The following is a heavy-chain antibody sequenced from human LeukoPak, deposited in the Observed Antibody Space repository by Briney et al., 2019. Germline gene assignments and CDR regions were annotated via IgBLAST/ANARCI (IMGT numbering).Heavy chain of an antibody. Sequence: SETLSLTCAVSGYSISSGYYWGWIRQPPGKGLEWIGSIYHSGSTYYSPSLKSRVTISVDTSKNQFSLKLSSVTAADTAVYYCARVVVVPAAILKIVGYFDYWGQGTLVTVSS. J-gene: IGHJ4*02. V-gene: IGHV4-38-2*01. CDR2: IYHSGST. CDR1: GYSISSGYY. CDR3: ARVVVVPAAILKIVGYFDY. D-gene: IGHD2-2*01.